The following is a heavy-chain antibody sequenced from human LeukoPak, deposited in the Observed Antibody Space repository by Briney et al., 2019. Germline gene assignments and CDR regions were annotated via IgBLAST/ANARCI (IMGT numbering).Heavy chain of an antibody. CDR1: GGSFSGYY. V-gene: IGHV4-34*01. J-gene: IGHJ4*02. D-gene: IGHD1-1*01. CDR3: ARGRPEMWNGTDKLFDY. CDR2: INHSGST. Sequence: SETLSLTCAVYGGSFSGYYWSWIRQPPGKGLEWIGEINHSGSTNYNPSLKSRVTISVDTSKNQFSLKLSSVTAADTAVYYCARGRPEMWNGTDKLFDYWGQGTLVTVSS.